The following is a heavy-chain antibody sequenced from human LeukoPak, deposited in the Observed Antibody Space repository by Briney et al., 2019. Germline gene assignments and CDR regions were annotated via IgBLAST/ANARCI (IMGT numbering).Heavy chain of an antibody. V-gene: IGHV1-18*01. D-gene: IGHD6-19*01. CDR1: SYTFTSYG. CDR2: ISAYNGNT. Sequence: ASVKVSCKASSYTFTSYGISWVRQAPGQGLEWMGWISAYNGNTDYAQKLQGRVTMTTDTSTSTAYMELRSLRSDDTAVYYCARVKSSGWDFDYWGQGTLVTVSS. J-gene: IGHJ4*02. CDR3: ARVKSSGWDFDY.